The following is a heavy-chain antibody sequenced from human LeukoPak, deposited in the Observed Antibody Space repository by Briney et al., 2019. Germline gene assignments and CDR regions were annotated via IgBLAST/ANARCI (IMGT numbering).Heavy chain of an antibody. Sequence: PGGSLRLSCAASGFTFSSYAMHWVRQAPGKGLEWVAVISYDGSNRYYADSVKGRFTISRDNSKNTLYLQMNSLRPEDTAVYYCATEYCSSTSCYQPPRYYGMDVWGQGTTVTVSS. V-gene: IGHV3-30-3*01. CDR1: GFTFSSYA. CDR3: ATEYCSSTSCYQPPRYYGMDV. D-gene: IGHD2-2*01. J-gene: IGHJ6*02. CDR2: ISYDGSNR.